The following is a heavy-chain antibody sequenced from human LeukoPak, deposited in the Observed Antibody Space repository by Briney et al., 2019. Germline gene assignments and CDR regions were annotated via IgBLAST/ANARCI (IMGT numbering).Heavy chain of an antibody. V-gene: IGHV1-18*01. J-gene: IGHJ6*02. CDR2: ISAYNGNT. D-gene: IGHD2-15*01. CDR3: ARDPLVVVAATHRYGMDV. Sequence: ASVKVSCKASGYTFTSYGISWVRQAPGQGLEWMGWISAYNGNTNYAQKLQGRVTMTTDTSTSTAYMELRSLRSDDTAVYYCARDPLVVVAATHRYGMDVWGQGTTVTVSS. CDR1: GYTFTSYG.